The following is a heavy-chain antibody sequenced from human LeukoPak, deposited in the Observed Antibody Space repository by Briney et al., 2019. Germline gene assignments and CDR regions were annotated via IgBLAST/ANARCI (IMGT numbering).Heavy chain of an antibody. CDR2: IIPIFGTA. Sequence: GASVKVSCKASGGTFSSYAISWVRQAPGQGLEWMGGIIPIFGTANYAQKFQGRVTITADESTSTAYMELSSLRSEDTAVYYCAREQFDSSGSENNWFDPWGQGTLVTVSS. V-gene: IGHV1-69*13. CDR3: AREQFDSSGSENNWFDP. CDR1: GGTFSSYA. J-gene: IGHJ5*02. D-gene: IGHD3-22*01.